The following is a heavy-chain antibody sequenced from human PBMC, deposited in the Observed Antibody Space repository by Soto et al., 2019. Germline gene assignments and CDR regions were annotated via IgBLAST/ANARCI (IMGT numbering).Heavy chain of an antibody. V-gene: IGHV1-8*01. CDR1: GYTFTSHD. D-gene: IGHD2-2*01. CDR2: MNPNSGHT. Sequence: QVQLVQSGAEEKKPGASVKVSCKASGYTFTSHDINWMRQATGQGLEWMGWMNPNSGHTNYAQKFQGRVTMTRDTSISTAYMELTSLRSEDTAVYFCASDMSTTWGQGTLVTVSS. CDR3: ASDMSTT. J-gene: IGHJ5*02.